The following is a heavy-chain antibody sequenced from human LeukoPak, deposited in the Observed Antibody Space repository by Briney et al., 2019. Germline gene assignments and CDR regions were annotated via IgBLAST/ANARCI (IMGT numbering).Heavy chain of an antibody. CDR1: GYTFTGYY. J-gene: IGHJ4*02. CDR2: INPNNDDT. D-gene: IGHD6-13*01. CDR3: ARGDSSSWYYFDY. Sequence: ASVKVSCKASGYTFTGYYMHWVRQAPGQGLEWMGWINPNNDDTNYEQKFQGRVTMTRDTSINTAYMELSSLRSDDTAMYYCARGDSSSWYYFDYWGQGTLVTVSS. V-gene: IGHV1-2*02.